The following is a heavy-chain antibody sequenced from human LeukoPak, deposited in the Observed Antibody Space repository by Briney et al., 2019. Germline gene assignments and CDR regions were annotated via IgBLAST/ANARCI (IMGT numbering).Heavy chain of an antibody. CDR3: ARHESLVPIGDY. Sequence: PSETLSLTCTVSGGSISSSSYYWGWIRQPPGKGLEWIGSIYYSGSTYYNPSLKSRVTISVDTSKNQFSLKLSSVTAADTAVYYCARHESLVPIGDYWGQGTLVTVSS. V-gene: IGHV4-39*01. J-gene: IGHJ4*02. CDR2: IYYSGST. CDR1: GGSISSSSYY. D-gene: IGHD2-21*01.